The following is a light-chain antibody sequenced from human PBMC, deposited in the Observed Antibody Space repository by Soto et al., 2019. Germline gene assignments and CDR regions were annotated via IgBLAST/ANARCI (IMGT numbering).Light chain of an antibody. CDR2: DVS. Sequence: QSALTQPASVSASPGQSIAISCTGVRTDVADGYDYVSWYQQHPGQAPQLIIYDVSNRPSGVSDRFSGSKSGNTASLTISGLQAEDEAEYYCTSYRSSTPFYVFGTGTKVTDL. V-gene: IGLV2-14*03. CDR1: RTDVADGYDY. J-gene: IGLJ1*01. CDR3: TSYRSSTPFYV.